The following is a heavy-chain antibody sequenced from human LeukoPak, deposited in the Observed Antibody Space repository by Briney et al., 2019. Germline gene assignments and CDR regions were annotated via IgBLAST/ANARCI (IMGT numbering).Heavy chain of an antibody. CDR2: NNTNTGNP. V-gene: IGHV7-4-1*02. CDR3: ARDWDSSGRYGEDY. D-gene: IGHD6-19*01. Sequence: ASVKVSCKASGYTFTSYAMNWVRQAPGQGLEWMGWNNTNTGNPTYAQGFTGRFVFSLDTSVSTAYLQISSLKAEDTAVYYCARDWDSSGRYGEDYWGQGTLVTVSS. J-gene: IGHJ4*02. CDR1: GYTFTSYA.